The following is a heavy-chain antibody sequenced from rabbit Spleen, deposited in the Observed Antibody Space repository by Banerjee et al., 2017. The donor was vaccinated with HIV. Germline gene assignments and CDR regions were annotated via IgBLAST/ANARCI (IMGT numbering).Heavy chain of an antibody. D-gene: IGHD4-1*01. Sequence: LQESGGGLVKPEGSLTLTCTASGFSFSYRAVMCWVRQAPGKGLEWIACINTSSGNTVYASWAKGRFTISKTSSTTVTLQMTILTAADTATYFCARETSSGWGVVSYYFNLWGQGTLVTVS. CDR2: INTSSGNT. J-gene: IGHJ4*01. CDR1: GFSFSYRAV. V-gene: IGHV1S45*01. CDR3: ARETSSGWGVVSYYFNL.